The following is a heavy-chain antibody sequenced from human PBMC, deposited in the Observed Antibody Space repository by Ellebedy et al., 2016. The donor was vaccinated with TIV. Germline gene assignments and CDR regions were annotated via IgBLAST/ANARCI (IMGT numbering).Heavy chain of an antibody. V-gene: IGHV4-30-2*01. CDR1: GGSISSGPYS. CDR2: IFHSGGT. D-gene: IGHD5-18*01. Sequence: MPSETLSLTCAVSGGSISSGPYSWAWIRQPPGQGLEWIGYIFHSGGTYYKPSLQSRVTISMDKSQNQFSLRLTSVTAADTAMYYCARDGGYSYGEFDLWGQGTLVTVSS. CDR3: ARDGGYSYGEFDL. J-gene: IGHJ4*02.